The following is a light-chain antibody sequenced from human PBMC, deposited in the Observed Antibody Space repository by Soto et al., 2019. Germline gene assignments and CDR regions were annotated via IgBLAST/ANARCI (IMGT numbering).Light chain of an antibody. CDR2: DAA. CDR1: QSVDRY. CDR3: HQRTNWPST. V-gene: IGKV3-11*01. Sequence: ETMLTQSPASLSLSPGERATLSCRASQSVDRYLAWYQQKPGQAPRLLIYDAANRATAIPASFSGSGSGTDITHTTSSLEPEDFAVYYCHQRTNWPSTFGQGTRLEIK. J-gene: IGKJ5*01.